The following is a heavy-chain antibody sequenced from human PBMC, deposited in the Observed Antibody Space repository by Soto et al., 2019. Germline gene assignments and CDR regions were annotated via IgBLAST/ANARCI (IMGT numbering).Heavy chain of an antibody. D-gene: IGHD2-15*01. CDR3: ARGRTKVVAATQYPEYFQH. CDR1: EYTFTSYY. Sequence: GASVKVSCKASEYTFTSYYMHWVRQAPGQGLEWMGIINPSGGSTSYAQKFQGRVTMTRDTSTSTVYMELSSLRSEDTAVYYCARGRTKVVAATQYPEYFQHWGQGTLVTVSS. CDR2: INPSGGST. V-gene: IGHV1-46*01. J-gene: IGHJ1*01.